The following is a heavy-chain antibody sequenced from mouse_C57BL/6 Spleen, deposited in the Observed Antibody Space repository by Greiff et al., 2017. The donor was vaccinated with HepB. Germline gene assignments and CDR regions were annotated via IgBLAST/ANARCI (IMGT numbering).Heavy chain of an antibody. CDR1: GYSITSGYD. V-gene: IGHV3-1*01. J-gene: IGHJ2*01. D-gene: IGHD1-1*01. CDR3: ARGGYYYGSTTFDY. Sequence: VQLKESGPGMVKPSQSLSLTCTVTGYSITSGYDWHWIRHFPGNKLEWMGYISYSGSTNYNPSLKSRISITHDTSKNHFFLKLNSVTTEDTATYYCARGGYYYGSTTFDYWGQGTTLTVSS. CDR2: ISYSGST.